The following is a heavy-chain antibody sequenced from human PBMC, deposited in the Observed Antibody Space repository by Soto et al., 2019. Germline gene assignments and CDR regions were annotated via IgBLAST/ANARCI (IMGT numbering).Heavy chain of an antibody. Sequence: GGSLRLSCATSGFTFSSFSMSWVRQAPGKGLEWVSAISGSGDTTFYADSVKGRFTISRDSSKNTLYLQMNSLRADDTAVYYCAKPQWELLDWGQGILVTVSS. CDR2: ISGSGDTT. J-gene: IGHJ4*02. D-gene: IGHD1-26*01. CDR3: AKPQWELLD. V-gene: IGHV3-23*01. CDR1: GFTFSSFS.